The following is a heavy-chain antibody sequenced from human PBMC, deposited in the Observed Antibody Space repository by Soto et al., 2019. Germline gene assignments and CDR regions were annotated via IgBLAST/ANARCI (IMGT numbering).Heavy chain of an antibody. D-gene: IGHD6-13*01. CDR3: ATTTARGIAAAGTGYYYYYGMDV. Sequence: PSETLSRTCTVSGGSISRYYWSWIRQRPGKGLEWIGYIYYSGSTNYNPSLKSRVTISVDTSKNQFSLKLSSVTAADTAVYYCATTTARGIAAAGTGYYYYYGMDVWGQGTTVTVSS. J-gene: IGHJ6*02. V-gene: IGHV4-59*01. CDR2: IYYSGST. CDR1: GGSISRYY.